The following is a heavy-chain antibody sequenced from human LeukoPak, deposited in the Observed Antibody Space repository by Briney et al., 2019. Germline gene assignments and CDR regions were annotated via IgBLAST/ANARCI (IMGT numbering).Heavy chain of an antibody. V-gene: IGHV3-43D*03. Sequence: GGSLRLSCAASGFTFDDYAMHWVRQAPGKGLEWVSLISWDGGSTYYADSVKGRFTISRDNSKNSLYLQMNSLRAEDTALYYCAKEVHDYGDYYFDYWGQGTLVTVSS. CDR2: ISWDGGST. D-gene: IGHD4-17*01. CDR1: GFTFDDYA. J-gene: IGHJ4*02. CDR3: AKEVHDYGDYYFDY.